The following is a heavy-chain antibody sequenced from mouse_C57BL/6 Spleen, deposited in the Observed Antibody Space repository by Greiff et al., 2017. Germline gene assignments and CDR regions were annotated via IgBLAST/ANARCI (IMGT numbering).Heavy chain of an antibody. CDR1: GYTFTSYW. V-gene: IGHV1-61*01. CDR2: IYPSDSET. Sequence: QVQLQQPGAELVRPGSSVKLSCKASGYTFTSYWMDWVKQRPGQGLEWIGNIYPSDSETHYNQKFKDKATLTVDESSSTAYMQLSSLTSEDSAVYYCARSRYYDAMDYWGQGTSVTVSS. CDR3: ARSRYYDAMDY. D-gene: IGHD2-12*01. J-gene: IGHJ4*01.